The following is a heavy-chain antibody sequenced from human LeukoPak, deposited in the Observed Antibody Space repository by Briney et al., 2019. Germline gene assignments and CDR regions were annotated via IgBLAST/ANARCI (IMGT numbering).Heavy chain of an antibody. Sequence: SETLSLTCAVSGYSISSGYYWGRIRQPAGKGLEWIGRIYTSGSTNYNPSLKSRVTISVDTSKNQLSLKLSSVTAADTAVYYCARDPKYSGSWPVDYWGQGTLVTVSS. CDR2: IYTSGST. V-gene: IGHV4-61*02. J-gene: IGHJ4*02. CDR1: GYSISSGYY. D-gene: IGHD6-13*01. CDR3: ARDPKYSGSWPVDY.